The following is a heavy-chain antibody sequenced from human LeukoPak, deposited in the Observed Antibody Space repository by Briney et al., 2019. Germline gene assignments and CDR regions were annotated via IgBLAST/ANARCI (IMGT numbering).Heavy chain of an antibody. D-gene: IGHD3-10*01. J-gene: IGHJ6*03. CDR1: GYSISSGYY. V-gene: IGHV4-38-2*02. CDR3: AREAGSGSYYNVYYYYMDV. Sequence: KTSETLSLTCTVSGYSISSGYYWGWIRQPPGKGLEWIGSIYHSGSTYYNPSLKSRVTISVDTSKNQFSLKLSSVTAADTAVYYCAREAGSGSYYNVYYYYMDVWGKGTTVTVSS. CDR2: IYHSGST.